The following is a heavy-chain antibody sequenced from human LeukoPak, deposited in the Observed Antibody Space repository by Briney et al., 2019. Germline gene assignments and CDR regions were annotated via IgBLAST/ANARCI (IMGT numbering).Heavy chain of an antibody. CDR1: GXTFSGYE. J-gene: IGHJ4*02. D-gene: IGHD3-10*02. V-gene: IGHV3-48*03. CDR3: ARDRAYVGFDY. Sequence: PGGSLRLSCAASGXTFSGYEMNWVPQAPGRGPEWVSYISSGGSTIYYADSVKGRFTISRDNAKNSLFLQMNSLRAEDTAVYYCARDRAYVGFDYWGQGTLVTVSS. CDR2: ISSGGSTI.